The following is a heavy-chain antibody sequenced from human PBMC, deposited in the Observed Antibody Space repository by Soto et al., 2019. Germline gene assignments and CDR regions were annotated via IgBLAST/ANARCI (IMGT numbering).Heavy chain of an antibody. CDR3: AAKYYDIFY. D-gene: IGHD3-9*01. V-gene: IGHV5-51*01. J-gene: IGHJ4*02. CDR1: GYGFTNYW. CDR2: IYPGDSDT. Sequence: PGESLKISCKASGYGFTNYWIGRVRQMPGKGLEWMGIIYPGDSDTKYSPSFQGQVTISADKSNTTAYLQWSSLKASDTAMYYCAAKYYDIFYWGQGTLVTVSS.